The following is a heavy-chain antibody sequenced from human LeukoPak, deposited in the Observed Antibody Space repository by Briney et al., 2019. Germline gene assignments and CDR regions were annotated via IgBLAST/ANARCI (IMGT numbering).Heavy chain of an antibody. D-gene: IGHD5-18*01. CDR2: ISYSGSP. Sequence: SETLSLTCTVSGGSISSSSYHWGWIRQPPGKGLEWIGTISYSGSPYYNPSLKSRVTISVDTSKNQFSLKLSSVTAADTAVYYCARDGGYSYGNYFDYWGQGTLVTVSS. V-gene: IGHV4-39*02. J-gene: IGHJ4*02. CDR1: GGSISSSSYH. CDR3: ARDGGYSYGNYFDY.